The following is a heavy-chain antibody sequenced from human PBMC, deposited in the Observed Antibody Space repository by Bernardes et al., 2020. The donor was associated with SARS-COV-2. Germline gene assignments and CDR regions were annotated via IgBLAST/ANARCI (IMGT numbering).Heavy chain of an antibody. CDR2: IRSKAYGGTT. V-gene: IGHV3-49*04. CDR1: GFTFGDYA. Sequence: LCTSSGFTFGDYAMSWVHKAPGKGLEWVDFIRSKAYGGTTEYAASVKGRFTISRDDSKSIAYLQMNSLRAEDTAVYYCAREYTYGFDSWGQGTLVTVSS. J-gene: IGHJ4*02. D-gene: IGHD5-18*01. CDR3: AREYTYGFDS.